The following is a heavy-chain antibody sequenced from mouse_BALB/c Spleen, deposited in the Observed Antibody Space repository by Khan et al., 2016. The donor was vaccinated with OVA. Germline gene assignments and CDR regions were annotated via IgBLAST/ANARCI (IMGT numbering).Heavy chain of an antibody. V-gene: IGHV4-1*02. CDR1: GFDFSRYW. D-gene: IGHD2-14*01. CDR3: ARPYRYDGRAWFAY. J-gene: IGHJ3*01. CDR2: INPDSSTI. Sequence: EVKLLESGGGLVQPGGSLKLSCAASGFDFSRYWMSWVRQAPGKGLEWIGEINPDSSTINYTPSLKDKFIISRDNAKNTLYLQMSNVRSEDTAVYYCARPYRYDGRAWFAYWGQGTLVTVSA.